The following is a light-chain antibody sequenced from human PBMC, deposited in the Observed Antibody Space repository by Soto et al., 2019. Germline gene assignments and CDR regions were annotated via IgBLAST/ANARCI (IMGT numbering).Light chain of an antibody. CDR2: DES. CDR1: QDISNY. V-gene: IGKV1-33*01. CDR3: QQYDNLPS. J-gene: IGKJ5*01. Sequence: DIQMTQSPSSLSASVGDRVTITCQASQDISNYLNWYQQKPGKAPKLLIYDESNLETGVPSRFSGSGSGTDFTFTISSLQPEDIATYYCQQYDNLPSFGQGTRLENK.